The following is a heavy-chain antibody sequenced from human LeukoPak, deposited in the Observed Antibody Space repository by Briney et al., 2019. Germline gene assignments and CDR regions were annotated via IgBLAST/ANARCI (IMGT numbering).Heavy chain of an antibody. CDR1: GYTFTGYY. CDR3: ARVDEREQQLVKGLNWFDP. CDR2: INPNSGGT. D-gene: IGHD6-13*01. J-gene: IGHJ5*02. Sequence: GASVKVSCKASGYTFTGYYMHWVRQAPGQGLEWMGWINPNSGGTNYAQKFQGRVTMTRDTSISTAYMELSRLRSDDTAVYYCARVDEREQQLVKGLNWFDPWGQGTLVTVSS. V-gene: IGHV1-2*02.